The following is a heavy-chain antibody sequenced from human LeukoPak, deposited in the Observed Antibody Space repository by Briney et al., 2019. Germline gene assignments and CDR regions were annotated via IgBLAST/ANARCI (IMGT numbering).Heavy chain of an antibody. D-gene: IGHD2-21*02. CDR1: GFTFSSYA. Sequence: GGSLRLSCAASGFTFSSYAMNWVRRAPGQGLEWVSAISGSGGSTYYADSVKGRFTISRDNSKNTLYLQMNSLRAEDTAVYYCARDREHIVVVTAIGYFDYWGQGTLVTVSS. V-gene: IGHV3-23*01. J-gene: IGHJ4*02. CDR3: ARDREHIVVVTAIGYFDY. CDR2: ISGSGGST.